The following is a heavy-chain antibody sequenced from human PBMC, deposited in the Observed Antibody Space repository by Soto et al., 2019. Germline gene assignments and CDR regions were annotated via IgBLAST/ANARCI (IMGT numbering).Heavy chain of an antibody. CDR1: GYTFTSYG. V-gene: IGHV1-18*01. CDR2: ISAYNGNT. D-gene: IGHD1-26*01. J-gene: IGHJ6*02. Sequence: QVQLVQSGAEVKKPGASVKVSCKASGYTFTSYGISWVRQAPGQGLEWMGWISAYNGNTNYAQKLQGRVTMTTDTSTSTADMELRSLRSDDTAVYYCARDPGVGVAGSPNYYYYYGMDVWGQGTTVTVSS. CDR3: ARDPGVGVAGSPNYYYYYGMDV.